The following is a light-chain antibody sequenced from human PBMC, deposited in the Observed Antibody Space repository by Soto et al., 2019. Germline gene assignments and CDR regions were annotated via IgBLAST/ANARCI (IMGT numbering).Light chain of an antibody. CDR3: QQYGSVPPYT. CDR2: RAS. J-gene: IGKJ2*01. V-gene: IGKV3-20*01. CDR1: QSVSSSY. Sequence: EIVLTQSPGTLYLSPGERATLSCRASQSVSSSYLAWYQQRPGQAPRLLIYRASRRATGILDRFSGSGSGTDFTLTISRLEAEDFAVYYCQQYGSVPPYTFGQGTNLEIK.